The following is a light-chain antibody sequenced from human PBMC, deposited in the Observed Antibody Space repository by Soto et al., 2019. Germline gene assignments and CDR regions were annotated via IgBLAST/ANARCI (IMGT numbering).Light chain of an antibody. V-gene: IGKV3-15*01. J-gene: IGKJ1*01. Sequence: EIVMTQSPATLSVSPGERATLSCGASQSVSSNLAWYQQKPGQAPRLLIYGASTRATGIPARFSGSGSGTEFTLTISSLQSEDFAVYYCQQYNNWPPTFGQGTKVDI. CDR2: GAS. CDR3: QQYNNWPPT. CDR1: QSVSSN.